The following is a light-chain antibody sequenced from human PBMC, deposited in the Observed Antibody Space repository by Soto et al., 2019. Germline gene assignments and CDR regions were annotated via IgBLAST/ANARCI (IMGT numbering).Light chain of an antibody. CDR2: NVS. Sequence: IVLTQSSGPLSFSPGERATLSFRASQSVSSAYLAWYQQKPGQAPRLLIYNVSRRATGIPDRLSGSGSGTDFTLTISRLEPEDFAVYYCQQYGSSRGTFGQGTKVDI. V-gene: IGKV3-20*01. CDR3: QQYGSSRGT. J-gene: IGKJ1*01. CDR1: QSVSSAY.